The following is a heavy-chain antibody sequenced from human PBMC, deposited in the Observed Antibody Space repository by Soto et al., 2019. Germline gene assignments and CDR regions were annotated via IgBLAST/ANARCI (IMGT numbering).Heavy chain of an antibody. V-gene: IGHV1-24*01. CDR2: FDPEDGET. D-gene: IGHD4-17*01. CDR1: GSTLTDLS. CDR3: ATSFSIDYGDSPGRRAFEI. Sequence: ASVKVSCKVSGSTLTDLSMHWVRQAPGKGLEWMEGFDPEDGETIYAQKFQGRVTMTEDTSTDTAYMELSSLRSEDTAVYYCATSFSIDYGDSPGRRAFEIWGQGTMVTASS. J-gene: IGHJ3*02.